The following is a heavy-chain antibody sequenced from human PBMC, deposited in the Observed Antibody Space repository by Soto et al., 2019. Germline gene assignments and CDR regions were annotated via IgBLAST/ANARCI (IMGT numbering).Heavy chain of an antibody. CDR3: GVVPAANGDY. V-gene: IGHV4-38-2*01. J-gene: IGHJ4*02. CDR2: IYHSGST. Sequence: SETLSLTCAVSGYSISSGYYWGWIRQPPGKGLEWIGSIYHSGSTYYNPSLKSRVTISVDTSKNQFSLKLSSVTAADTAVYYCGVVPAANGDYWGQGTMGTVSS. CDR1: GYSISSGYY. D-gene: IGHD2-2*01.